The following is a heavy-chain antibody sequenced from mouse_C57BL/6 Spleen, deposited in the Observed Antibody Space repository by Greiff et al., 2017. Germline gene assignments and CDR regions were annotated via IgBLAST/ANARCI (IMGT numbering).Heavy chain of an antibody. D-gene: IGHD4-1*01. CDR1: GFTFSSYA. J-gene: IGHJ2*01. Sequence: EVQGVESGAELVKPGGSLKLSCAASGFTFSSYAMSWVRQTPEKRLEWVATISDGGSYTYYPDNVKGRFTISRDNAKNNLYLQMSHLKSEDTAMYYCARNWDEDYFDYWGQGTTLTVSS. CDR2: ISDGGSYT. CDR3: ARNWDEDYFDY. V-gene: IGHV5-4*01.